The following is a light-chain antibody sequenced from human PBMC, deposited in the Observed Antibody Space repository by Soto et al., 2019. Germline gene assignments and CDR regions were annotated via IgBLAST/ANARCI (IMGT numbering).Light chain of an antibody. V-gene: IGKV3-20*01. CDR1: QSVSSSY. Sequence: EIVLTQSPGTLSLSPGERATLSCRASQSVSSSYLAWYQQKPGQAPRLLIYGASSRATGNPERFSGSGSGTDFTLTISRLEPEDFAVYYCQQYGSSPPLTFGGGTKVEIK. J-gene: IGKJ4*01. CDR2: GAS. CDR3: QQYGSSPPLT.